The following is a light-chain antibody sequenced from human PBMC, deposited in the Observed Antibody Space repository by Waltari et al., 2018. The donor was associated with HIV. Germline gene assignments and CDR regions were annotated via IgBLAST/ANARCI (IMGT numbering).Light chain of an antibody. Sequence: QSVLTQTASASGNPGQRVTISCSGRRSNIGTNTVSWTQQLPATAPKLLIFSDDQRPSGVPDRFSGSKSGTSASLAISGLQFEDEAVYFCAVWDDSLDGQPVFGGGTLLTV. CDR2: SDD. CDR1: RSNIGTNT. CDR3: AVWDDSLDGQPV. V-gene: IGLV1-44*01. J-gene: IGLJ7*01.